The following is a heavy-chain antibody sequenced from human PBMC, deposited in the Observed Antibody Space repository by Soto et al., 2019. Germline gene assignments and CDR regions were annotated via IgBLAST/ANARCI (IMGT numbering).Heavy chain of an antibody. J-gene: IGHJ5*02. CDR3: AKDGEDAGLITMVRGVNWFDP. Sequence: GGSLRLSCAASGFTFSSYAMSWVRQAPGKGLEWVSAISGSGGSTYYADSVKGRFTISRDNSKNTLYLQMNSLRAEDTAVYYCAKDGEDAGLITMVRGVNWFDPWGQGTLVTVSS. V-gene: IGHV3-23*01. D-gene: IGHD3-10*01. CDR1: GFTFSSYA. CDR2: ISGSGGST.